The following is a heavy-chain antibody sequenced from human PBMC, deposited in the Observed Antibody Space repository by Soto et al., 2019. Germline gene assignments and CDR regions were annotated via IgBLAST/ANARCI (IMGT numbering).Heavy chain of an antibody. CDR1: GYTFTSYG. CDR3: ARVFYDILTGWTYYYMDV. CDR2: ISAYNGNT. V-gene: IGHV1-18*01. D-gene: IGHD3-9*01. Sequence: QVQLVQSGAEVKKPGASVKVSCKASGYTFTSYGISWVRQAPGQGLEWMGWISAYNGNTNYAQKLQGRVTMTTDTSTSTAYMELRSLRSDDTAVHYCARVFYDILTGWTYYYMDVWGKGTTVTVSS. J-gene: IGHJ6*03.